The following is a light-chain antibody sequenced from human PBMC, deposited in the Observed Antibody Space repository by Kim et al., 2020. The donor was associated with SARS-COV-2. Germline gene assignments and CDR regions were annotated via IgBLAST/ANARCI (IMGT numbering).Light chain of an antibody. CDR3: QQYNSYPCT. CDR2: AAS. V-gene: IGKV1-16*02. Sequence: DIQMTQSPSSLSASVGDRVTITCRASQGISSFLAWFQQRPGKAPKSLFYAASSLKSGVPSKFSGSGSGTDFTLTISSLQPEDFATYYCQQYNSYPCTFGQGTKVDIK. CDR1: QGISSF. J-gene: IGKJ1*01.